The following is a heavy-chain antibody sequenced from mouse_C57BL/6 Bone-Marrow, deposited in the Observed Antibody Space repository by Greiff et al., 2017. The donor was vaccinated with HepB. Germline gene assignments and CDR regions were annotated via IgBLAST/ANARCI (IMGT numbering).Heavy chain of an antibody. D-gene: IGHD2-4*01. V-gene: IGHV1-55*01. CDR3: AREKLYEYEGLFDY. CDR1: GYTFTSYW. CDR2: IYPGSGST. Sequence: QVQLQQSGAELVKPGASVKMSCKASGYTFTSYWITWVKQRPGQGLEWIGDIYPGSGSTNYNEKFKSKATLTVDTSSSTAYMQLSSLTSEDSAVYYGAREKLYEYEGLFDYWGQGTTLTVSS. J-gene: IGHJ2*01.